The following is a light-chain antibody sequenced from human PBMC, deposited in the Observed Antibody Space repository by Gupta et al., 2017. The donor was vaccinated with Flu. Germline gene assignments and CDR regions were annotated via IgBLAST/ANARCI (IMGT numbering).Light chain of an antibody. CDR3: QQYGSFPWT. Sequence: GTLSLSPGERATLSCRASQSVSSNYLAWYQQKPGQAPRLLIYGASSRATGIPDRFSGSGSGTDFSLTISRLEPEEFAVYYCQQYGSFPWTFGQGTKVEIK. CDR1: QSVSSNY. V-gene: IGKV3-20*01. CDR2: GAS. J-gene: IGKJ1*01.